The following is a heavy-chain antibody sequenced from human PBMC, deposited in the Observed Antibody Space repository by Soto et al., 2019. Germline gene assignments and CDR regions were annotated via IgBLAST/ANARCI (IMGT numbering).Heavy chain of an antibody. J-gene: IGHJ5*02. D-gene: IGHD3-3*01. V-gene: IGHV1-69*12. CDR3: ARDGDLRSDFWSSPLGGGWFDP. Sequence: QVQLVQSGAEVRKPGSSVKVSCKASGGTFSNSAITWVRQAPGQGLEWVGGIIPIFGSTNYAQKFQGRVTITADESTSTAYMELSSLTSEDTAVYYCARDGDLRSDFWSSPLGGGWFDPWGQGTLVTVSS. CDR1: GGTFSNSA. CDR2: IIPIFGST.